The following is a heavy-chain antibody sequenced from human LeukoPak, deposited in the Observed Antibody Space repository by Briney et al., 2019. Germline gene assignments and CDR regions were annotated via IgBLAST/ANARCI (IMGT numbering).Heavy chain of an antibody. J-gene: IGHJ4*02. Sequence: GGSLRLSCAASGFIFSNYWMSWVRQAPGKGLEWVANMKQDGREKYLVDSVKGRFTISRDNSKNTLYLQMNSLRAEDTAVYYCASSTGGYYDSSGYSDYWGQGTLVTVSS. CDR2: MKQDGREK. CDR3: ASSTGGYYDSSGYSDY. D-gene: IGHD3-22*01. V-gene: IGHV3-7*03. CDR1: GFIFSNYW.